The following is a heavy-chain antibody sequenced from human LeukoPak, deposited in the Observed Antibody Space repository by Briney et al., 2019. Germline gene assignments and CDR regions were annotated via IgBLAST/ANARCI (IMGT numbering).Heavy chain of an antibody. CDR2: ISSSGSTI. V-gene: IGHV3-48*03. CDR1: GFTFDDYG. Sequence: GGSLRLSCAASGFTFDDYGMSWVRQAPGKGLEWVSYISSSGSTIYYADSVKGRFTISRDNAKNSLYLQMNSLRAEDTAVYYCARVTANWFDPWGQGTLVTVSS. CDR3: ARVTANWFDP. D-gene: IGHD2-21*02. J-gene: IGHJ5*02.